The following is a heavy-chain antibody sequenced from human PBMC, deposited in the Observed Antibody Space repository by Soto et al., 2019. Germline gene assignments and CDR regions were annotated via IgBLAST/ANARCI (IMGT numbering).Heavy chain of an antibody. Sequence: ASVKVSCKASEYTFTTYSLHWVRQAPGQGLEWMGIINPTSSTTSDAQKFQGRVTMTRDMSTSTVYMELSSLRSEDTAVYYCARDLYSSSWYVRAFDMWGEGTMVTVSS. D-gene: IGHD6-13*01. CDR3: ARDLYSSSWYVRAFDM. CDR1: EYTFTTYS. CDR2: INPTSSTT. J-gene: IGHJ3*02. V-gene: IGHV1-46*03.